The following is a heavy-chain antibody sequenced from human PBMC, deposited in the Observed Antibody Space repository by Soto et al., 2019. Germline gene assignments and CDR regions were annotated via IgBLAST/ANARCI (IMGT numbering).Heavy chain of an antibody. V-gene: IGHV1-18*01. CDR2: ISAYNGNT. J-gene: IGHJ6*02. D-gene: IGHD3-9*01. CDR1: GYTFTSYG. CDR3: ARDPMMYDILTGQTPGGGMDV. Sequence: QVQLVQSGAEVKKPGASVKVSCKASGYTFTSYGISWVRQAPGQGLEWMGWISAYNGNTNYAQKLQGRVTMTTDTSTSTAYMELRSLRSDDTAVYYCARDPMMYDILTGQTPGGGMDVWGQGTTVTVSS.